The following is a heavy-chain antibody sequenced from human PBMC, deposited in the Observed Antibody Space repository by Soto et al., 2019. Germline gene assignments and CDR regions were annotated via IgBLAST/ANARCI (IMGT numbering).Heavy chain of an antibody. CDR2: IGNKGDYI. J-gene: IGHJ5*02. V-gene: IGHV3-23*01. D-gene: IGHD2-15*01. CDR3: AKEGGYCIIPTGPRGAAS. CDR1: GFTFSNYA. Sequence: GGSLRLSCAASGFTFSNYAMSWVRQSPGKGLEWVSSIGNKGDYIYHADSVKGRFTISRDNSKNTLFLQMNSLRAEDTAIYNCAKEGGYCIIPTGPRGAASWGKGALVPV.